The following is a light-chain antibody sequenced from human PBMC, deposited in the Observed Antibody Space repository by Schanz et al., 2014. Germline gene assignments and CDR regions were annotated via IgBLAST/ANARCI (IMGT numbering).Light chain of an antibody. CDR1: QSISIW. V-gene: IGKV1-5*03. Sequence: DIQMTQSPSTLSASVGDRVTLTCRASQSISIWLAWYQQRAGRAPRLLIYEASTLEIGVPSRFSGSGSGTEFTLTISSLQPDDFATYYCQQYESYSTFGQGTKVEIK. J-gene: IGKJ1*01. CDR2: EAS. CDR3: QQYESYST.